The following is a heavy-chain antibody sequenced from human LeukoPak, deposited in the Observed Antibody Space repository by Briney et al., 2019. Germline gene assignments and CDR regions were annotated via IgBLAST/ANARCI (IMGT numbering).Heavy chain of an antibody. Sequence: SETLSLTCTVSNGSITSSTYYWGWIRQPPGKGLEWIGSISYSGITYYNPSLKSRLTISVETSKNQVSLNLDSVTAADTAMYYCARDTSRYSLEAFNIWGQGTVVTVSS. CDR3: ARDTSRYSLEAFNI. J-gene: IGHJ3*02. D-gene: IGHD2-15*01. CDR1: NGSITSSTYY. V-gene: IGHV4-39*07. CDR2: ISYSGIT.